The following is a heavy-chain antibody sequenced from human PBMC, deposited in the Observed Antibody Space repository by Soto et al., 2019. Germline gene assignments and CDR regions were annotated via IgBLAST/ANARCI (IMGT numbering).Heavy chain of an antibody. CDR1: GYTFTNYD. J-gene: IGHJ5*02. V-gene: IGHV1-8*01. CDR3: ARGRFRRAWFDP. Sequence: QVQLVQSGAEVKKPGASVKVSCKASGYTFTNYDIHWVRQATGQGLEWMGWMNPDSGNTGQSKQFQGRVTMTRATSISTAYMEMSSLRSEDTAVYYWARGRFRRAWFDPWGQGTLVTVSS. D-gene: IGHD3-16*01. CDR2: MNPDSGNT.